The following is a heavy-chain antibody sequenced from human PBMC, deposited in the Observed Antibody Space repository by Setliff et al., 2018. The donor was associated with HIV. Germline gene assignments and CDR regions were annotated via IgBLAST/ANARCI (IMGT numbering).Heavy chain of an antibody. J-gene: IGHJ1*01. V-gene: IGHV3-23*01. CDR1: GFTFSTYA. CDR2: ISGWGGST. D-gene: IGHD6-19*01. Sequence: GGSLRLSCAASGFTFSTYAMSWVRQAPGKGLEWVSGISGWGGSTYNADSVKGRFTISRDNSKNTLYLQMNSLRAEDTAVYYCAGESSIAVAEYFQHWGQGTLVTVSS. CDR3: AGESSIAVAEYFQH.